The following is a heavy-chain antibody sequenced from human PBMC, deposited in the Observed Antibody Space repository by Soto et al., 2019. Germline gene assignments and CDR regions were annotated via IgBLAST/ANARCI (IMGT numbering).Heavy chain of an antibody. J-gene: IGHJ4*02. D-gene: IGHD3-9*01. CDR3: ARDQAPLRYFDWSPFDY. Sequence: GASVKVSCKASGYTFTSYGISWVRQAPGQGLEWMGWISAYNGNTNYAQKLQGRVTMTTDTSTSTAYMELRSLRSDDTAVYYCARDQAPLRYFDWSPFDYWGQGTLVTVSS. V-gene: IGHV1-18*04. CDR2: ISAYNGNT. CDR1: GYTFTSYG.